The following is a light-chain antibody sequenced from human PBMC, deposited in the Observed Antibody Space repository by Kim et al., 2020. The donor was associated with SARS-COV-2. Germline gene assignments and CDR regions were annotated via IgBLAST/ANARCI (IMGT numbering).Light chain of an antibody. CDR2: GAS. J-gene: IGKJ5*01. Sequence: AAVGDRVTITCRASQDIRNDLGWYQQSPGRDPKRLIYGASSLQSGVPSRFSGSGSGTEFTLTISSLQPEDFATYCCLQHNSYPITFGQGTRLEIK. V-gene: IGKV1-17*01. CDR1: QDIRND. CDR3: LQHNSYPIT.